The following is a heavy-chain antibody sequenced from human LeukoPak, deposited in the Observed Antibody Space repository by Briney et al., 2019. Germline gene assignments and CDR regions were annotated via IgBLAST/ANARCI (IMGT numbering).Heavy chain of an antibody. CDR2: ISSSSSYI. CDR1: GFTFSSYS. V-gene: IGHV3-21*01. D-gene: IGHD3-16*01. Sequence: GGSLRLSCAASGFTFSSYSMNWVRQAPGKGLEWVSSISSSSSYIYYADSVKGRFTISRDNAKNSLYLQMNSLRAEDTAVYYCARNWGRKHYMDVWGKGTTVTVSS. CDR3: ARNWGRKHYMDV. J-gene: IGHJ6*03.